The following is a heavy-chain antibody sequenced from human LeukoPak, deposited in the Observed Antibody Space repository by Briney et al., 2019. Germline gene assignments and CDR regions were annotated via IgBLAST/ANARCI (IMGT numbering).Heavy chain of an antibody. CDR3: AKDRWELLVGYGMDV. CDR2: ISYDGSNK. V-gene: IGHV3-30*18. D-gene: IGHD1-26*01. Sequence: GRSLRLSCAASGFTFSSYGMHWVRQAPGKGLEWVAVISYDGSNKYYADSVKGRFTISRDNSKNTLYLQMNSLRAEDTAVYYCAKDRWELLVGYGMDVWGQGTTVTVSS. J-gene: IGHJ6*02. CDR1: GFTFSSYG.